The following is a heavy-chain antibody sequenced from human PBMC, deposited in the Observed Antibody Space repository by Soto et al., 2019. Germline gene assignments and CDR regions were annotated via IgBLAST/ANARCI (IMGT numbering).Heavy chain of an antibody. Sequence: QVQLVPSGAEVKKPGASVKVSCKASGYTFTGYYMHWVRQAPGQGLEWMGWINPNGGGTNDAQKFQGRVTMTRDTSISTAYMELSRLRSDDTAVYYCARADSSAAHNWFDPWGQGTLVTVSS. D-gene: IGHD6-25*01. V-gene: IGHV1-2*02. CDR1: GYTFTGYY. J-gene: IGHJ5*02. CDR3: ARADSSAAHNWFDP. CDR2: INPNGGGT.